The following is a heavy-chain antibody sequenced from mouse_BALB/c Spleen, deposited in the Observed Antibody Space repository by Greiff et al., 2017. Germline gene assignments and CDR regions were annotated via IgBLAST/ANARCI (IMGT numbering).Heavy chain of an antibody. CDR3: ARAEYGNYDYAMDY. Sequence: VQLKESGAELVRPGVSVKISCKGSGYTFTDYAMHWVKQSHAKSLEWIGVISTYYGDASYNQKFKGKATMTVDKSSSTAYMELARLTSEDSAIYYCARAEYGNYDYAMDYWGQGTSVTVSS. CDR1: GYTFTDYA. CDR2: ISTYYGDA. V-gene: IGHV1S137*01. D-gene: IGHD2-10*02. J-gene: IGHJ4*01.